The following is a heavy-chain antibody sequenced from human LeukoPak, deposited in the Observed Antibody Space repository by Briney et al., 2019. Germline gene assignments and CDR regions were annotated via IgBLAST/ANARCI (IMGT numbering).Heavy chain of an antibody. D-gene: IGHD1-26*01. CDR3: ARGRGSYYAEYFQH. CDR2: INAGNGNT. CDR1: GYTFTGYY. J-gene: IGHJ1*01. V-gene: IGHV1-3*01. Sequence: GASVKVSCKASGYTFTGYYMHWVRQAPGQRLEWMGWINAGNGNTKYSQKFQGRVTITRDTSASTAYMELSSLRSEDTAVYYCARGRGSYYAEYFQHWGQGTLVTVSS.